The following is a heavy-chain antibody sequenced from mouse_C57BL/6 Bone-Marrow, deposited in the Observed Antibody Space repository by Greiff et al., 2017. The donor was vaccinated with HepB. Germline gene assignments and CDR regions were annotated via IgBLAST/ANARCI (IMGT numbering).Heavy chain of an antibody. CDR1: GYAFTNYL. J-gene: IGHJ3*01. V-gene: IGHV1-54*01. CDR3: ARSVDYGRGAWFAY. D-gene: IGHD2-4*01. CDR2: INPGSGGT. Sequence: QVQLQQSGAELVRPGTSVKVSCKASGYAFTNYLIEWVKQRPGQGLEWIGVINPGSGGTNYNEKFKGKATLTADKSSSTAYMQLSSLTSEDSAVYFCARSVDYGRGAWFAYWGQGTLVTVSA.